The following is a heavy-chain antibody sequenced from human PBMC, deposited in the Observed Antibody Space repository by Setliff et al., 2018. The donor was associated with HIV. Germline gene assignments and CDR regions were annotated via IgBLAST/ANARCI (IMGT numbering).Heavy chain of an antibody. J-gene: IGHJ4*02. V-gene: IGHV4-30-4*08. D-gene: IGHD6-13*01. CDR3: ARVPLRAAGIWGSGLFDY. CDR1: GGSISSDDYY. CDR2: IDYSGST. Sequence: SETLSLTCTVSGGSISSDDYYWSWIRQPPGKGLEWIGYIDYSGSTYYNPSLKSRVTISVDTSKNQFSLKLSSVTAADTAVYYCARVPLRAAGIWGSGLFDYWGQGTLVTVSS.